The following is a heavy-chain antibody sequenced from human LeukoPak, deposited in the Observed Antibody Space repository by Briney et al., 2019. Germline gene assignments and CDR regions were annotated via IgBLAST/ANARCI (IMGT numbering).Heavy chain of an antibody. CDR2: IKQDGSEK. J-gene: IGHJ4*02. Sequence: GSLRLSCAASGFTFSSYWMRWVRQAPGKGLEWVANIKQDGSEKYYVDSVKGRFTISRDNSKNTLYLQMNSLRAEDTAVYYCARCRSGGSCFYFDYWGQGTLVTVSS. D-gene: IGHD2-15*01. CDR3: ARCRSGGSCFYFDY. CDR1: GFTFSSYW. V-gene: IGHV3-7*01.